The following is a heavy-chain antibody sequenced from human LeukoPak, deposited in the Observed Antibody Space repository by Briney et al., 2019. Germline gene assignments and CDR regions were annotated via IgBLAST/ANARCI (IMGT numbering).Heavy chain of an antibody. J-gene: IGHJ5*02. Sequence: ASVKVSCKASGFTFTDYYMHWVRQAPGQGLEWMGWINPNNGGTNYAQKFQGSVTLTRDMSINTTYMELSRLRSDDTAVYYCARGLNRSGFDPWGQGTLVTVSS. D-gene: IGHD1-14*01. CDR1: GFTFTDYY. CDR2: INPNNGGT. CDR3: ARGLNRSGFDP. V-gene: IGHV1-2*02.